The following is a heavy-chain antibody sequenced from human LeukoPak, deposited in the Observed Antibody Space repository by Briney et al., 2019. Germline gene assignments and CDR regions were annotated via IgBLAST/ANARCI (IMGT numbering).Heavy chain of an antibody. V-gene: IGHV1-69*05. CDR2: IIPIFGTA. CDR1: GGTFSSYA. CDR3: ARVIAGATNYYYYMDV. Sequence: GASVKVSCKASGGTFSSYAISWVRQAPGQGLEWMRGIIPIFGTANYAQKFQGRVTITTDESTSTAYMELSSLRSEDTAVYYCARVIAGATNYYYYMDVWGKGTTVTVSS. J-gene: IGHJ6*03. D-gene: IGHD1-26*01.